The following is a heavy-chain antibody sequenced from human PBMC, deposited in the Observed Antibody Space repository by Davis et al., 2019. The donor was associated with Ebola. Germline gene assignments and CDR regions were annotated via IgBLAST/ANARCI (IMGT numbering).Heavy chain of an antibody. J-gene: IGHJ6*04. V-gene: IGHV3-23*01. CDR1: VITLSSYA. CDR2: ITGSGGTT. CDR3: ARSGLSFGVIKYHYGMDV. D-gene: IGHD3-3*01. Sequence: GESLNLSCADPVITLSSYAMPWVRHAPGKGLEWVSAITGSGGTTYYAGSVKGRFTVSRDNSKKTMYLQMNSLRAEDTAVYYCARSGLSFGVIKYHYGMDVWGKGTTVTVSS.